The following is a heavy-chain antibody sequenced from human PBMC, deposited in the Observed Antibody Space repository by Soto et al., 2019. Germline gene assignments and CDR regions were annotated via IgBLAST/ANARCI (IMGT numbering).Heavy chain of an antibody. CDR1: GFTFSTYS. D-gene: IGHD1-20*01. Sequence: GGSLRLSCAASGFTFSTYSMNWVRQAPGKGLEWVSSISSSSSYIYYADSVKDRFTISRDNAKNSLYLQMNSLRAEDTAVYYCARGRYNWNENFDYWGQGTLVTVSS. CDR2: ISSSSSYI. CDR3: ARGRYNWNENFDY. V-gene: IGHV3-21*01. J-gene: IGHJ4*02.